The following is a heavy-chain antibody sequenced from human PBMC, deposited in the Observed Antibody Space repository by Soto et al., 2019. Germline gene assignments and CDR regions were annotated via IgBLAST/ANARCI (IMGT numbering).Heavy chain of an antibody. D-gene: IGHD6-13*01. V-gene: IGHV3-21*01. J-gene: IGHJ4*02. CDR1: GFTFSSYS. CDR3: ARAKVAAAVYYFDY. CDR2: ISSSSSYI. Sequence: PGGSLRLSCAASGFTFSSYSMNWVRQAPGKGLEWVSSISSSSSYIYYADSVKGRFTISRDNAKNSLYLQMNSLRAEDTAVYYCARAKVAAAVYYFDYWGQGTLVTVSS.